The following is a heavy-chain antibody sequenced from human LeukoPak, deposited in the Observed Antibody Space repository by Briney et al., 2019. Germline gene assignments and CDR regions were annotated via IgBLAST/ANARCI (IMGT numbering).Heavy chain of an antibody. Sequence: PGGSLRLSCAASGFTFSSYWMSWVRQAPGKGLEWVANIKQDGSEKYYVDSVKGRFTISRDNAKNSLYLQMNSLRAEDTAVYYCAREWVVTAISILYYYYGMDVWGQGTTVTVSS. V-gene: IGHV3-7*03. CDR2: IKQDGSEK. CDR1: GFTFSSYW. J-gene: IGHJ6*02. CDR3: AREWVVTAISILYYYYGMDV. D-gene: IGHD2-21*02.